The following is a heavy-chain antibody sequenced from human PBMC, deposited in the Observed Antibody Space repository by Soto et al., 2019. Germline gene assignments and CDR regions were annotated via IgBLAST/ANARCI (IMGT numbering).Heavy chain of an antibody. J-gene: IGHJ4*02. D-gene: IGHD5-12*01. V-gene: IGHV3-21*01. CDR3: GSTYSGYDPRDY. Sequence: GGSLRLSCAASGFTFSSYSMNWVRQAPGKGLEWVSSISSSSSYIYYADSVKSRFTISRDNAKNSLYLQMNSLRAEDTAVYYCGSTYSGYDPRDYWGQGTLVTVSS. CDR2: ISSSSSYI. CDR1: GFTFSSYS.